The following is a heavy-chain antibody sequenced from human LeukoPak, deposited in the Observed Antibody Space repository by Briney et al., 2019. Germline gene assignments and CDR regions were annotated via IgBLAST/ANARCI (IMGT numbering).Heavy chain of an antibody. CDR3: TRGAGWLIDY. CDR2: FHNSGTS. V-gene: IGHV4-59*01. D-gene: IGHD3-16*01. J-gene: IGHJ4*02. Sequence: SGAPFPPRPVSCESLSDYYPGGVREPPREGLEWIGYFHNSGTSTYNPSLKSRVTISADTSKNQFSLKLNSLTTADTAVYYCTRGAGWLIDYWGQGILVTVSS. CDR1: CESLSDYY.